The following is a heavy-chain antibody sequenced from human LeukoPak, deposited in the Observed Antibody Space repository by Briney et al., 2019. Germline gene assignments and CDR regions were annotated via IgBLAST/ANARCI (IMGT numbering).Heavy chain of an antibody. CDR1: GFTFSSYG. D-gene: IGHD1-1*01. CDR2: ISYDGSNK. J-gene: IGHJ5*02. CDR3: ARGVRTGTTGIGWFDP. V-gene: IGHV3-30*03. Sequence: GGSLRLSCAASGFTFSSYGMHWVRQAPGKGLEWVAGISYDGSNKYYADSVKGRFTISRDNAKNTLYLQMNSLRAEDTAVYYCARGVRTGTTGIGWFDPWGQGTLVTVSS.